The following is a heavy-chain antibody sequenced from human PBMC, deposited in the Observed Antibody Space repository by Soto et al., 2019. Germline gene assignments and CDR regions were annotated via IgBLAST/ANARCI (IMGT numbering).Heavy chain of an antibody. V-gene: IGHV4-34*01. D-gene: IGHD6-13*01. Sequence: QVQLQQWGTGLLKPSETLSLTCAVYGGSFSGYYWSWIRQPPGKGLEWIGEINHSGSTNYNPSLKSRVTISVDTSKNQFSLKLCSVTAADTAVYYCARCVYGSSGYVDFWGQGTLVTVSS. CDR3: ARCVYGSSGYVDF. CDR1: GGSFSGYY. J-gene: IGHJ4*02. CDR2: INHSGST.